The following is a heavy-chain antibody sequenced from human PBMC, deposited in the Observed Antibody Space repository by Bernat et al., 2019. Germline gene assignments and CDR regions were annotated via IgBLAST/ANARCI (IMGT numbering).Heavy chain of an antibody. D-gene: IGHD3-22*01. V-gene: IGHV3-72*01. Sequence: EVQLVESGGGLVQPGGSLRLSCAASGFTFSDHFMDWVRQAPGKGLEWVVRTRVKRDSFTTEYDGSVKGSFSISRDDSENSVYLQMNSLKTEDTDVYYCARVSMGGYYYCDYWGQGTLVTVAS. CDR3: ARVSMGGYYYCDY. CDR1: GFTFSDHF. CDR2: TRVKRDSFTT. J-gene: IGHJ4*02.